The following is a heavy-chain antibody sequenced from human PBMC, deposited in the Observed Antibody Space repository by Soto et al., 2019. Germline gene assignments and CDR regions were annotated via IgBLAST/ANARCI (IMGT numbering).Heavy chain of an antibody. CDR3: ARSHRDNWGSPDYFDY. CDR1: GGSISSGGYY. V-gene: IGHV4-31*03. D-gene: IGHD7-27*01. Sequence: SETLSLTCTVSGGSISSGGYYWSWIRQHPGKGLEWIGYIYYNGDTYYNPSLKSRVSISIDTSKNQFSLRLTSVAAADTAVYYCARSHRDNWGSPDYFDYWGQGTLVTVSS. J-gene: IGHJ4*02. CDR2: IYYNGDT.